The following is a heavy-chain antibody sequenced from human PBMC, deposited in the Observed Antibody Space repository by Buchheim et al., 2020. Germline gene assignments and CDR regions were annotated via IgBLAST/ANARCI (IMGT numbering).Heavy chain of an antibody. J-gene: IGHJ6*02. CDR1: GGSISSYY. CDR3: AGVVVVPAASRSYYYYGMDV. V-gene: IGHV4-59*01. Sequence: QVQLQESGPGLVKPSETLSLTCTVSGGSISSYYWSWIRQPPGKGLEWIGYIYYSGSTNYNPSLKSRVTISVDTSKNQFSLKLSSVTAADTAVYYCAGVVVVPAASRSYYYYGMDVWGQGTT. CDR2: IYYSGST. D-gene: IGHD2-2*01.